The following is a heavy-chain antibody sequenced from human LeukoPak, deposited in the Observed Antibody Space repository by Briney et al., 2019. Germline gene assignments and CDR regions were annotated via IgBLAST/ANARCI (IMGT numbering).Heavy chain of an antibody. CDR3: ARDLSRRSESKVLWFGESIRHYYYYYMDV. Sequence: ASAKASRKASGYTFTGYYMHWVRQAPGQGPEWMGWINPNSGGTKYAQTYQGRITMTRDTSISTAYMELSRLRSDDTAVYYCARDLSRRSESKVLWFGESIRHYYYYYMDVWGKGTTVTVSS. D-gene: IGHD3-10*01. CDR1: GYTFTGYY. CDR2: INPNSGGT. V-gene: IGHV1-2*02. J-gene: IGHJ6*03.